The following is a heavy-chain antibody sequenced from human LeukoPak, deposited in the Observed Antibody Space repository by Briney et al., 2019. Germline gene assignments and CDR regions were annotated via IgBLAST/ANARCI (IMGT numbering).Heavy chain of an antibody. CDR3: ARPAEEHIVVVTAFDY. D-gene: IGHD2-21*02. CDR1: GGTFSSYA. J-gene: IGHJ4*02. Sequence: ASVKVSCKASGGTFSSYAISWVRQAPGQGLEWMGGIIPIFGTANYAQKFQGRVTITADESTSTAYMELSSLRSEDTAVYYCARPAEEHIVVVTAFDYWGQGALVTVSS. V-gene: IGHV1-69*01. CDR2: IIPIFGTA.